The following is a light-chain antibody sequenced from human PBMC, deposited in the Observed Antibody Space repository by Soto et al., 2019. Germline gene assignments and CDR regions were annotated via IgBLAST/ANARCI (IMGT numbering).Light chain of an antibody. V-gene: IGKV3-11*01. CDR3: QQRSNWPST. Sequence: EIVLTQSPATLSLSPGERVTLSCRASQTVSSYLAWYQQKSGQAPRLLIYDASKRATGIPARFSGSGSETDFTLTISSLAPDDVAVYYCQQRSNWPSTFGQGTKLEIK. CDR2: DAS. J-gene: IGKJ2*01. CDR1: QTVSSY.